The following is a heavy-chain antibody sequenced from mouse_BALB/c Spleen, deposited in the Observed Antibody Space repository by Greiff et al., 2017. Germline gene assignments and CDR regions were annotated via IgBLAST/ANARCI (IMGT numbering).Heavy chain of an antibody. J-gene: IGHJ2*01. CDR1: GYTFTDYN. CDR2: INPNNGGT. CDR3: ARERDWIDY. V-gene: IGHV1-18*01. Sequence: VHVKQSGPELVKPGASVKIPCKASGYTFTDYNMDWVKQSHGKSLEWIGDINPNNGGTIYNQKFKGKATLTVDKSSSTAYMELRSLTSEDTAVYYCARERDWIDYWGQGTTLTVSS.